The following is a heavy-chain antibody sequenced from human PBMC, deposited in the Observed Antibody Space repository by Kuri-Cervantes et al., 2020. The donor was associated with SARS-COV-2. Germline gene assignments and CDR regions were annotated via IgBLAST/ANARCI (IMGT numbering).Heavy chain of an antibody. CDR3: ARDRGPQAMFDP. Sequence: ASVKVSCKASGYTITGYYMHWVRQAPGQGLEWMGWINPNSGGTNYAQKFQGRVTMTRDTSISTAYMELSRLRSDDTAVYYCARDRGPQAMFDPWGQGTLVTVSS. J-gene: IGHJ5*02. CDR2: INPNSGGT. CDR1: GYTITGYY. V-gene: IGHV1-2*02.